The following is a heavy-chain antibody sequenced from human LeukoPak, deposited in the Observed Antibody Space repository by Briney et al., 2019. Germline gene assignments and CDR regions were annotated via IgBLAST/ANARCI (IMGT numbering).Heavy chain of an antibody. CDR3: ARVLRYFDWLSPPDY. Sequence: GGSLRLSCAASGFTFSSYSMNWVRQAPGKGLEWVSYISSSSSTIYYADSVKDRFTISRDNAKNSLHLQMNSLRAEDTAVYYCARVLRYFDWLSPPDYWGQGTLVTVSS. CDR2: ISSSSSTI. V-gene: IGHV3-48*01. CDR1: GFTFSSYS. D-gene: IGHD3-9*01. J-gene: IGHJ4*02.